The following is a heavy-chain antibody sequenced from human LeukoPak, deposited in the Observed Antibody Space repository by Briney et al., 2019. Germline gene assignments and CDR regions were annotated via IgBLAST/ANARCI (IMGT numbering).Heavy chain of an antibody. CDR2: IRSKANSYAT. CDR3: TRRAKDDSSGYYST. Sequence: GGSLRLSCAASGFTFSGSAMHWVRQASGKGLEWVGRIRSKANSYATAYAASVKGRFTISRDESKNTAYLQMNSLKTEDTAVYYCTRRAKDDSSGYYSTWGQGSLVTVSS. D-gene: IGHD3-22*01. CDR1: GFTFSGSA. V-gene: IGHV3-73*01. J-gene: IGHJ5*02.